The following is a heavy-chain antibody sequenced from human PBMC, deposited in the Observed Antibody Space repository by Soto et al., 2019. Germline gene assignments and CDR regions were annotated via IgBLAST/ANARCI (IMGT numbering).Heavy chain of an antibody. CDR2: INDYNGNT. CDR3: AREGYCSGSETYSPPRYYGMDV. CDR1: GYTFHNYG. J-gene: IGHJ6*02. Sequence: ASVKVSCKTSGYTFHNYGLSWVRQAPGQGLEWMGWINDYNGNTRYAQKFQGRLTMTIDRSTGTAYVELRSLTSDDTAVYFCAREGYCSGSETYSPPRYYGMDVWG. V-gene: IGHV1-18*01. D-gene: IGHD3-10*01.